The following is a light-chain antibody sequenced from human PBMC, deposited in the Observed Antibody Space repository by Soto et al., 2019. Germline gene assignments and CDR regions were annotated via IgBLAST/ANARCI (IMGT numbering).Light chain of an antibody. CDR3: QTWGTGIWV. Sequence: QPVLTQSPSASASLGASVKLTCTLSSGHSSYAIAWYQQQPEKGPRFLMRLKSDGSHKKGDGIPDRFSGSSSGAERYLTISSLQFEDDADYYCQTWGTGIWVFGGGTKLTVL. V-gene: IGLV4-69*01. J-gene: IGLJ3*02. CDR2: LKSDGSH. CDR1: SGHSSYA.